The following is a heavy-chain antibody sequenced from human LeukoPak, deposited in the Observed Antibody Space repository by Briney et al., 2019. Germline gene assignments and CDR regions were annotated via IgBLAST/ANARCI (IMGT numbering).Heavy chain of an antibody. Sequence: GGSLRLSCAVSGLTFSSSWMDWVRQAPGKGLEWVASINPDGNKKYSADSVKGRFTISRDNAKNSLYLQMNSLRAEDTAVYYCARHPPEAYYDFWSGYYSPDPFPDYWGQGTLVTVSS. J-gene: IGHJ4*02. D-gene: IGHD3-3*01. V-gene: IGHV3-7*01. CDR2: INPDGNKK. CDR3: ARHPPEAYYDFWSGYYSPDPFPDY. CDR1: GLTFSSSW.